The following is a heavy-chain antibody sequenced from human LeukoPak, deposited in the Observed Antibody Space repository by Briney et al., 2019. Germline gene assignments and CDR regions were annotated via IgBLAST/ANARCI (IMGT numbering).Heavy chain of an antibody. D-gene: IGHD6-13*01. CDR3: ARDMQQLDAFDI. V-gene: IGHV4-61*02. Sequence: SETLSLTCAVSGGSISSDGYFWSWIRQPAGKGLEWIGRIYTSGSTNYNPSLKSRVTISVDTSKNQFSLKLSSVTAADTAVYYCARDMQQLDAFDIWGQGTMVTVSS. J-gene: IGHJ3*02. CDR1: GGSISSDGYF. CDR2: IYTSGST.